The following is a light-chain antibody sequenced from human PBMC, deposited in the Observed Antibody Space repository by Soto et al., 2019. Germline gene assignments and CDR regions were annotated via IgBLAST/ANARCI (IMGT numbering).Light chain of an antibody. V-gene: IGKV3D-20*02. CDR2: GAG. Sequence: EIVLTQSPGSLSLSPGERATLSCRASQSVSSGYVAWYQQKPGQSPRLLMYGAGNRASGIPDRFRGSGSGTVFTLTIGSLEPEDSALYYCQQWKNWPPITFGQGTRLEIK. CDR1: QSVSSGY. CDR3: QQWKNWPPIT. J-gene: IGKJ5*01.